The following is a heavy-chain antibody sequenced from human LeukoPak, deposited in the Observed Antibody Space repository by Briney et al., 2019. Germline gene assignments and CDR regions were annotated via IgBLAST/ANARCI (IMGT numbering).Heavy chain of an antibody. CDR1: GVSISSSNSY. J-gene: IGHJ6*03. CDR2: IYYSGNT. V-gene: IGHV4-39*01. CDR3: ARVYYYYYDMDV. Sequence: SETLSLTCTVSGVSISSSNSYWGWIRQPPGKGLEWIGSIYYSGNTYYNASLKSQVSISIDTSKNQFSLRLTSVTAADTAVYYCARVYYYYYDMDVWGKGTTVTISS.